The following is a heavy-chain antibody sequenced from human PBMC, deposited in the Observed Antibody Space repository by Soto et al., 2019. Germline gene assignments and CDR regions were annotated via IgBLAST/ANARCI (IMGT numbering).Heavy chain of an antibody. CDR3: AKLVGATTPYYYGMDV. CDR1: GFTFSSYG. CDR2: ISYDGSNK. J-gene: IGHJ6*02. V-gene: IGHV3-30*18. D-gene: IGHD1-26*01. Sequence: QVQLVESGGGVVQPGRSLRLSCAASGFTFSSYGMHWVRQAPGKGLEWVAVISYDGSNKYYADSVKGRFTISRDNSKNKLYLQMNSLRAEDTAVYYCAKLVGATTPYYYGMDVWGQGTTVTVSS.